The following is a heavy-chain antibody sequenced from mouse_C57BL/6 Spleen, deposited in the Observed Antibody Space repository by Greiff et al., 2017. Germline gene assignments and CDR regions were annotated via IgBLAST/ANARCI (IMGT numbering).Heavy chain of an antibody. V-gene: IGHV7-1*01. D-gene: IGHD2-5*01. CDR1: GFTFSDFY. CDR2: SRNKANDYTT. Sequence: EVKLVESGGGLVQSGRSLRLSCATSGFTFSDFYMEWVRQAPGKGLEWIAASRNKANDYTTEYSASVKGRFIVSRDTSQSILYLQMSALRAEDTAIYYCARDAYYSNYEGYLDVWGTGTTVTVSS. CDR3: ARDAYYSNYEGYLDV. J-gene: IGHJ1*03.